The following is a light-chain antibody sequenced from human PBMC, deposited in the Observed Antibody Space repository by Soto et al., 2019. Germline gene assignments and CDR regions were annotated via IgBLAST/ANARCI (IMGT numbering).Light chain of an antibody. CDR2: GAS. CDR3: QQYATSSWT. Sequence: EIVLTQSPGSLSLSPGEIAIFSSRAIQRLDSGYLAWFRQKPGQAPRFLLYGASSRATGVPERFSGSGSEKDFTLTISRLDPEDFGVYYCQQYATSSWTFGQGTKVDIK. CDR1: QRLDSGY. J-gene: IGKJ1*01. V-gene: IGKV3-20*01.